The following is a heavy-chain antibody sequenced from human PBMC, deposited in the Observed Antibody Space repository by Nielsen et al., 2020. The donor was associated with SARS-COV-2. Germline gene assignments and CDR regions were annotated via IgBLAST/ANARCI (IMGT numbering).Heavy chain of an antibody. CDR1: GYTFTSYY. CDR3: ARSRIVVVPAATEIFDY. Sequence: ASVKVSCKASGYTFTSYYMHWVRQAPGQGLEWMGIINPSGGSTSYAQKFQGRVTITRDTSASTAYMELSSLRSEDTAVYYCARSRIVVVPAATEIFDYWGQGTLVTVSS. CDR2: INPSGGST. D-gene: IGHD2-2*01. V-gene: IGHV1-46*01. J-gene: IGHJ4*02.